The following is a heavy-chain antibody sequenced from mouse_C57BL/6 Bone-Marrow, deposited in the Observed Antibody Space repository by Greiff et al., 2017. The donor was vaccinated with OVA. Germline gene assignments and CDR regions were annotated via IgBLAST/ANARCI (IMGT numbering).Heavy chain of an antibody. J-gene: IGHJ4*01. CDR2: INPSNGGT. CDR1: GYTFTSSW. D-gene: IGHD2-2*01. Sequence: QVQLQQPGAELVKPGASVKMSCKASGYTFTSSWMHWVKQRPGQGLEWIGNINPSNGGTNYNEKFKSKATLTVDKSSSTAYMQLSSLTSEDSAVYYCARVEGGYYDAMDYWAQGTSVTVSS. V-gene: IGHV1-53*01. CDR3: ARVEGGYYDAMDY.